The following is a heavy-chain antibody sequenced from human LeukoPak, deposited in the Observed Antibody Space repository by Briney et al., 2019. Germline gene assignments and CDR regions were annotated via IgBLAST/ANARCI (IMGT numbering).Heavy chain of an antibody. J-gene: IGHJ3*01. CDR2: ISWNSAGI. CDR3: AKDTKSSTSDAFDF. D-gene: IGHD6-13*01. V-gene: IGHV3-9*01. CDR1: GFTFDDCA. Sequence: GGSLRLSCATSGFTFDDCAMHWVRQAPGKGLEWVSGISWNSAGIGYADSVKGRFTISRDNAKNSLYLQMNSLRAEDTALYYCAKDTKSSTSDAFDFWGQGTMVTVSS.